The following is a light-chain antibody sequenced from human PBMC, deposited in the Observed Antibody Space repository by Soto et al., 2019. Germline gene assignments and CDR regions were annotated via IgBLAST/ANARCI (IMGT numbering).Light chain of an antibody. CDR2: DAS. Sequence: EIVLTQSPATLSLSPGERATLSCRASQSVSSYLAWYQQKPGQAPRLLIYDASNRATGIPARFSGSGSGTDFALTISRVEPQDIAVYFCQQYGSSPGTFGQGTKVDIK. J-gene: IGKJ1*01. V-gene: IGKV3-20*01. CDR3: QQYGSSPGT. CDR1: QSVSSY.